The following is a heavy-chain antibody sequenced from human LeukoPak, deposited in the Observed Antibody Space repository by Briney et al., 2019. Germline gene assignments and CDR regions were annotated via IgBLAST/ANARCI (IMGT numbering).Heavy chain of an antibody. J-gene: IGHJ5*02. D-gene: IGHD2-15*01. CDR1: GGSISSGDYY. CDR3: ARAPVVVVAATWWFDP. CDR2: IYYSGST. V-gene: IGHV4-30-4*01. Sequence: SETLSLTCTVSGGSISSGDYYWSWIRQPPGKGLEWIGYIYYSGSTYYNPSLKSRVTISVDTSKNQFSLKLSSVTAADTAVYYYARAPVVVVAATWWFDPWGQGTLVTVSS.